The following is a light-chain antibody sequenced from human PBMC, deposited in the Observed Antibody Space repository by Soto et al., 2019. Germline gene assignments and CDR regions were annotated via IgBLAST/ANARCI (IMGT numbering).Light chain of an antibody. CDR3: SSYVGSNSLV. CDR1: SSDVGGYDF. CDR2: EVS. J-gene: IGLJ2*01. V-gene: IGLV2-8*01. Sequence: QSALTQPPSASGSPGQSVTISCTGTSSDVGGYDFVSWYQQHPDKAPKLMIYEVSKRPSVVPDRFSGSKSGNTASLTVSGLQAEDEADYYCSSYVGSNSLVFGGGTKLTVL.